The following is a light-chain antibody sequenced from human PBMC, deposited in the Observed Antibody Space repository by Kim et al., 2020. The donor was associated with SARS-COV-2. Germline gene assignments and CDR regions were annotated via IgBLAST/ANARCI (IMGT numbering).Light chain of an antibody. CDR3: AAWDDSLSGVV. J-gene: IGLJ2*01. CDR1: ISNIGSNY. CDR2: RNN. V-gene: IGLV1-47*01. Sequence: GHRVTFSCSESISNIGSNYVYWYQPLPGTAPKLLIYRNNQRPSGVPDRFSGSKSGTSASLAISGLRSEDEADYYCAAWDDSLSGVVFGGGTQLTVL.